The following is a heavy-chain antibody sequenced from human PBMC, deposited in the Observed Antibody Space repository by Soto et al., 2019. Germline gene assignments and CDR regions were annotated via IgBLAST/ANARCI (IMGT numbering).Heavy chain of an antibody. Sequence: SDTLSLTCSVSGVTLSYGGYSWNWIRQSPSRGLEWLGRTYYRSEWYNDYAVAMRSRITVIPDTSKNQFSLQLNSVTPEDTAVYYCARVGSGWYLDYWGQGTLVTVSS. D-gene: IGHD6-19*01. V-gene: IGHV6-1*01. J-gene: IGHJ4*02. CDR1: GVTLSYGGYS. CDR2: TYYRSEWYN. CDR3: ARVGSGWYLDY.